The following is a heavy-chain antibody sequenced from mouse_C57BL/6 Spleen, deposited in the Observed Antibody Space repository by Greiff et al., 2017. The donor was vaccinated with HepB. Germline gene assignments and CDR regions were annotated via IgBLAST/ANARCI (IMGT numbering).Heavy chain of an antibody. Sequence: VQLQQSGPELVKPGASVKISCKASGYAFSSSWMNWVKQRPGKGLEWIGRIYPGDGDTNYNGKFKGKATLTADKSSSTAYMQLSSLTSEDSAVYFCAREGITTVVADWGQGTLVTVSA. CDR1: GYAFSSSW. V-gene: IGHV1-82*01. J-gene: IGHJ3*01. D-gene: IGHD1-1*01. CDR2: IYPGDGDT. CDR3: AREGITTVVAD.